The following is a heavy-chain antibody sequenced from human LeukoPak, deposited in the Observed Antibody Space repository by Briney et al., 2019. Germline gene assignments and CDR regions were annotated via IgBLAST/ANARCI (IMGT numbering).Heavy chain of an antibody. CDR3: ARGYIVVVPAATNWFDP. D-gene: IGHD2-2*01. CDR2: IYYSGST. J-gene: IGHJ5*02. V-gene: IGHV4-30-4*08. Sequence: PSGTLSLTCAVSGGSISSGDYYWSWIRQPPGKGLEWIGYIYYSGSTYYNPSLKSRVTISVDTSKNQFSLKLSSVTAADTAVYYCARGYIVVVPAATNWFDPWGQGTLVTVSS. CDR1: GGSISSGDYY.